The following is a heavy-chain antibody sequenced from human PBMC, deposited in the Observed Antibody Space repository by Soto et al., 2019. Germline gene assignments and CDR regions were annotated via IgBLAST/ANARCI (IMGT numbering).Heavy chain of an antibody. Sequence: EVQLVESGGGLVQPGRSLRLSCTASGFTFGDYAMSWFRQAPGKGLEWVGFIRSKAYGGTTEYAASVKGRFTISRDDSKSIAYLQMNSLKTEDTAVYYCTRAKPPGANFVVVVGASDYWGQGTLVTVSS. V-gene: IGHV3-49*03. CDR2: IRSKAYGGTT. CDR1: GFTFGDYA. CDR3: TRAKPPGANFVVVVGASDY. D-gene: IGHD2-15*01. J-gene: IGHJ4*02.